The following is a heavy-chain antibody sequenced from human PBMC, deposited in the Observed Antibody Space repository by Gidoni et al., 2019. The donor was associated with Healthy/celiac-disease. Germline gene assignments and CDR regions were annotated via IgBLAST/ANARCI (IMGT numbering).Heavy chain of an antibody. CDR3: ARTGQQLVQGFYYYGMDV. CDR1: GLTFTGYD. CDR2: MNPNSGNT. Sequence: QVQMVQSGAWVKKHGASGQVSCKASGLTFTGYDLHWVRQATGQGLEWMGWMNPNSGNTGYAQKFQGRVTMTRNTSISTAYMELSSLRSEDTAVYYCARTGQQLVQGFYYYGMDVWGQGTTVTVSS. J-gene: IGHJ6*02. V-gene: IGHV1-8*01. D-gene: IGHD6-13*01.